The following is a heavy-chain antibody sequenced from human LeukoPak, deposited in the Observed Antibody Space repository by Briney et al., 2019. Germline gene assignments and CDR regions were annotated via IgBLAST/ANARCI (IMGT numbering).Heavy chain of an antibody. D-gene: IGHD4-17*01. CDR1: GFTFSSYG. V-gene: IGHV3-33*01. Sequence: PGRSLRLSCAASGFTFSSYGMHWVRQAPGKGLEWVAVIWYDGSNKYYADSVKGRFTISRDNSKNTLFLQMNSLRDEDTAVYYCARDPDDYGDYSYFDYWGQGTLVSVSS. CDR3: ARDPDDYGDYSYFDY. J-gene: IGHJ4*02. CDR2: IWYDGSNK.